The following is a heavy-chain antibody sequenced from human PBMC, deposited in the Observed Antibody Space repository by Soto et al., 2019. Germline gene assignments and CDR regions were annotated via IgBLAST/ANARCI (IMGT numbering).Heavy chain of an antibody. CDR2: IYYSGST. CDR1: GGSVSSYF. Sequence: PSETLSLTCTVSGGSVSSYFWSWIRQPPGKGLEWIAYIYYSGSTNYNPSLKSRVTISVDTSKNQFSLKLSSVTAADTAVYYCAGLVRGVIIPYYFDYWGQGTLVTVSS. J-gene: IGHJ4*02. V-gene: IGHV4-59*08. D-gene: IGHD3-10*01. CDR3: AGLVRGVIIPYYFDY.